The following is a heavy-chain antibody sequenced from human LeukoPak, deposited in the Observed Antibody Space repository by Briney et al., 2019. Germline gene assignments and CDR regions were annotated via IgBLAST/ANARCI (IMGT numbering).Heavy chain of an antibody. Sequence: QPGGSLRLSCAASGFTFSSYGMHWVRQAPGKGLEWVAVISYDGIHKYYADSVKGRLTISRDNSKNTLYLQMNSLRAEDTAVYYCARGHLMVYATNAFDIWGQGTMVTVSS. D-gene: IGHD2-8*01. CDR1: GFTFSSYG. J-gene: IGHJ3*02. CDR2: ISYDGIHK. V-gene: IGHV3-30*03. CDR3: ARGHLMVYATNAFDI.